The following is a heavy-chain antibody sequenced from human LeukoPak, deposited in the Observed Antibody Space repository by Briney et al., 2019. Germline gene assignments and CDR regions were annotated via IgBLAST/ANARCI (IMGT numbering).Heavy chain of an antibody. CDR3: ARCIAAAAPHAFDI. CDR1: GGSFSGYY. CDR2: INHSGST. Sequence: PSETLSLTCAVYGGSFSGYYWSWIRQPPGKGLGWIGEINHSGSTNYNPSLKSRVTISVDTSKNQFSLKLSSVTAADTAVYYCARCIAAAAPHAFDIWGQGTMVTVSS. J-gene: IGHJ3*02. D-gene: IGHD6-13*01. V-gene: IGHV4-34*01.